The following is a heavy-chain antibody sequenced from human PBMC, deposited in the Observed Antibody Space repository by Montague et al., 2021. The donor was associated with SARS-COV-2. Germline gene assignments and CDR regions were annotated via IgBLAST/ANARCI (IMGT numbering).Heavy chain of an antibody. D-gene: IGHD1-26*01. CDR2: ISLDESNH. Sequence: SLRLSCAASRLPFNGYAMHWVRQAPGKGLEWLTFISLDESNHRYADSVKGRFTISRDNSKNTLYLQMDSLRPEDTAVYYCAREGYRSGSFYIDYWGQGTLVTVSS. CDR3: AREGYRSGSFYIDY. V-gene: IGHV3-30*04. CDR1: RLPFNGYA. J-gene: IGHJ4*01.